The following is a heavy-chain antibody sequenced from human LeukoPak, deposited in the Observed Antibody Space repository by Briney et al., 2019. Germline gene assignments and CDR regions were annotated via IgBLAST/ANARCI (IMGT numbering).Heavy chain of an antibody. J-gene: IGHJ4*02. CDR2: IIPILGIA. D-gene: IGHD2-15*01. CDR1: GGTFSSYA. V-gene: IGHV1-69*04. CDR3: ARSVVAARPDLDY. Sequence: SVKVSCKASGGTFSSYAISWVRQAPGQGLEWMGRIIPILGIANYAQKFQGRVTITADKSTSTAYMELSSLRSEDTAVYYCARSVVAARPDLDYWGQGTLVTVS.